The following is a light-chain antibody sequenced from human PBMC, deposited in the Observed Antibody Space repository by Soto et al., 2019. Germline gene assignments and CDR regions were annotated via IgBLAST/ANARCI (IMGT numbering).Light chain of an antibody. V-gene: IGLV2-8*01. Sequence: QSALDQPPSASGSPGHSVTISCTCTSSDVGDNYVAWYQQHLGKAPKLIIYEVTLRPSGVADSFSGSKSGNTSYLTVAGPPADDADDYYCSAYAVSNTFVFGTGTKLTVL. CDR1: SSDVGDNY. J-gene: IGLJ1*01. CDR2: EVT. CDR3: SAYAVSNTFV.